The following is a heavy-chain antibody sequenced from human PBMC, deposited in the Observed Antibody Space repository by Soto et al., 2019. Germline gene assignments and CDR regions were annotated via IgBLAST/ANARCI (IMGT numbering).Heavy chain of an antibody. Sequence: QLQLQESGPGLVKPSETLSLTCSVSGGSISTSTSSWGWIRQPPGKGLEWIGSISYSGNTYYNPSLKSRVTMSVATSKNQFSLKLRSVTAADTAVYYCAREPNYYDSGGSYSHAFDIWGQGTMVTVSS. CDR2: ISYSGNT. CDR3: AREPNYYDSGGSYSHAFDI. V-gene: IGHV4-39*02. J-gene: IGHJ3*02. CDR1: GGSISTSTSS. D-gene: IGHD3-22*01.